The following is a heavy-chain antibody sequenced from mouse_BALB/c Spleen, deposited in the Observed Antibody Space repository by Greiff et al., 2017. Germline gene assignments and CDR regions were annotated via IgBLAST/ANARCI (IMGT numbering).Heavy chain of an antibody. V-gene: IGHV5-12-2*01. J-gene: IGHJ4*01. CDR1: GFTFSSYT. D-gene: IGHD2-10*02. CDR3: ARPPKYGNYAMDY. CDR2: ISNGGGST. Sequence: EVQGVESGGGLVQPGGSLKLSCAASGFTFSSYTMSWVRQTPEKRLEWVAYISNGGGSTYYPDTVKGRFTISRDNAKNTLYLQMSSLKSEDTAMYYCARPPKYGNYAMDYWGQGTSVTVSS.